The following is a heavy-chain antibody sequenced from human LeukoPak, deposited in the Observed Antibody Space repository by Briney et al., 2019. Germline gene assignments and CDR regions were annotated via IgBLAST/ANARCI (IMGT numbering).Heavy chain of an antibody. V-gene: IGHV4-59*01. CDR2: IYSSGTT. Sequence: PSETLSLTCTVSGGSISSYCWSWIRQPPGKGLEWIGYIYSSGTTNYNPSLKSRVTISVDTSKNQFSLKLSSVTTADTAVYYCARCWDYWGQGTLVTVSP. J-gene: IGHJ4*02. CDR3: ARCWDY. CDR1: GGSISSYC.